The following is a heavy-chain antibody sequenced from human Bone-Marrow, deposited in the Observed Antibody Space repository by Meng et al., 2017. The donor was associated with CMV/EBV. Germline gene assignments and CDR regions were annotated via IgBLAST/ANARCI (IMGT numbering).Heavy chain of an antibody. CDR2: LSGSGVST. CDR3: AKDLSWGFDY. Sequence: LSCAASGFTVSRNYMSWVRQAPGKGLEWVSALSGSGVSTYYADSVKGRFTISRDNSKNTLYLQMNSLRAEDTAVYYCAKDLSWGFDYWGQGTLVTVSS. D-gene: IGHD7-27*01. J-gene: IGHJ4*02. V-gene: IGHV3-23*01. CDR1: GFTVSRNY.